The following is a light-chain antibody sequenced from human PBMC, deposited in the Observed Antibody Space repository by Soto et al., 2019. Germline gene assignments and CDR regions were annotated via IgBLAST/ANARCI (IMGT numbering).Light chain of an antibody. CDR1: QNISSY. CDR2: DVS. Sequence: IVLPQSPATLSLSPGERATLSCRASQNISSYLIWYQQKPGQAPRLLMYDVSNMATGITARFSGCGSGTDFTLTISGLEPEDLAVYYCQQRSNWRRSFGQGTKVDIK. J-gene: IGKJ1*01. CDR3: QQRSNWRRS. V-gene: IGKV3-11*01.